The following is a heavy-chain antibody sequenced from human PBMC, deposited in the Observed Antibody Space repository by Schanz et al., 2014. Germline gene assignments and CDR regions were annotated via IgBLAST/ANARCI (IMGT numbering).Heavy chain of an antibody. CDR1: GYTFSSYG. Sequence: QVQLVQSGAEVKKPGASVKVSCKASGYTFSSYGITWVRQAPGQGLEWMGWITAYNGDTNYALKLQGRVTTTTDTSTGTAYMELRSLRSDDTALYYCTRGGYSYALSAFDIWGQGTMVTVSS. J-gene: IGHJ3*02. CDR2: ITAYNGDT. D-gene: IGHD5-18*01. CDR3: TRGGYSYALSAFDI. V-gene: IGHV1-18*01.